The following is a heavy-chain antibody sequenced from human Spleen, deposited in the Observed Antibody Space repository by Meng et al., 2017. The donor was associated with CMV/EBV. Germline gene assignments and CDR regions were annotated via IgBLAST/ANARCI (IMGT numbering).Heavy chain of an antibody. CDR1: GFSVDNHG. V-gene: IGHV3-20*04. Sequence: LAGGASGFSVDNHGISWVRRARGEGLELVSVISLNGGTTGYADSVKGRFTISRDNAKHSLYLQMNSLRAEDTALYYCARVGTSWSDYWGQGTLVTVSS. J-gene: IGHJ4*02. CDR2: ISLNGGTT. D-gene: IGHD6-13*01. CDR3: ARVGTSWSDY.